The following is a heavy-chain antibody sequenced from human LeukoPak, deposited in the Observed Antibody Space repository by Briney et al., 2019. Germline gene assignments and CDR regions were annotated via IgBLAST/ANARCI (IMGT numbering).Heavy chain of an antibody. J-gene: IGHJ4*02. CDR1: GYTLTELS. V-gene: IGHV1-24*01. D-gene: IGHD1-26*01. CDR2: FDPEDGET. CDR3: ATFGRVVGATRSLGFDY. Sequence: ASVKVSCKVSGYTLTELSMHWVRQAPGKGLEWMGGFDPEDGETIYAQKFQGRVTMTEDTSTDTAYMELSSLKSEDTAVYYCATFGRVVGATRSLGFDYWGQGTLVTVSS.